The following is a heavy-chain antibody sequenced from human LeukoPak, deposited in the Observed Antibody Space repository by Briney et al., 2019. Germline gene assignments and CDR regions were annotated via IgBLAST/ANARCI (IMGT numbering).Heavy chain of an antibody. V-gene: IGHV4-39*07. CDR3: ARALVTFDY. CDR2: IYYSGST. CDR1: GVSISSSSYY. Sequence: PSETLSLTCTVSGVSISSSSYYWGWIRQPPGKGLEWIGSIYYSGSTYYNPSLKSRVTISVDTSKNQFSLKLSSVTAADTAVYYCARALVTFDYWGQGTLVTVSS. D-gene: IGHD2/OR15-2a*01. J-gene: IGHJ4*02.